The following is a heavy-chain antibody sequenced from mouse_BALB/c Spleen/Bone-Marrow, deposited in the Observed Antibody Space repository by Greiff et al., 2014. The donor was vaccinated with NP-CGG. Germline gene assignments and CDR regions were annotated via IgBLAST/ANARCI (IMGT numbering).Heavy chain of an antibody. Sequence: VQLQQSGGGLVQPGGSLKLSCVASGFTFSSYGMSWVRQTPDKRLELVATINNNGGSTYYPDSVKGQFTISRDNARNTLYLQMSSLKSEDTAMYYCARVYGWYFDVWGVGTTVTVSS. D-gene: IGHD1-1*01. CDR1: GFTFSSYG. CDR3: ARVYGWYFDV. V-gene: IGHV5-6-3*01. CDR2: INNNGGST. J-gene: IGHJ1*01.